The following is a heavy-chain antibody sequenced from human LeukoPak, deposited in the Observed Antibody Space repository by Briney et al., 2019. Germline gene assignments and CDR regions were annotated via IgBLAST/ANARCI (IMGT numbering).Heavy chain of an antibody. D-gene: IGHD4-11*01. J-gene: IGHJ4*02. V-gene: IGHV4-59*08. CDR2: IYYSGST. CDR3: ARHRYSTVNMSFHY. Sequence: PSETLSLTCTVSGGSISSSYWSWIRQPPGKGLEWIGDIYYSGSTNYNPSLMSRVTISIDTSKNQFSLKLSSVTAAETAVYYCARHRYSTVNMSFHYWGQGTLVTVSS. CDR1: GGSISSSY.